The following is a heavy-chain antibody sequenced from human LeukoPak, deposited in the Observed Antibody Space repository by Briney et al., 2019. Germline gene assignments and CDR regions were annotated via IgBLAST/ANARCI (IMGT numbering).Heavy chain of an antibody. Sequence: GGSLRLSCAASGFTFSSFAMSWVRQAPGKGLEWVAAFSGGGSRTYYADSVKGRFTISRDDSKSTLYLQLNSLSAEDTAVYYCAKGRIAARPNYFDYWGQGTLVTVSS. CDR2: FSGGGSRT. D-gene: IGHD6-6*01. CDR1: GFTFSSFA. CDR3: AKGRIAARPNYFDY. V-gene: IGHV3-23*01. J-gene: IGHJ4*02.